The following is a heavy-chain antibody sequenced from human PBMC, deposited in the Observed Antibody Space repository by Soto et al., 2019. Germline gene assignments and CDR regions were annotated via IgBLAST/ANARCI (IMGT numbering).Heavy chain of an antibody. CDR1: GFTFDDYA. CDR2: ISWNSGSI. J-gene: IGHJ6*03. Sequence: GGSLRLSCAASGFTFDDYAMHWVRQAPGKGLEWVSGISWNSGSIGYADSVKGRFTISRDNAKNSLYQQMNSLRAEDTALYYCAKASGFLVSYYYYMDVWGKGTTVTVSS. D-gene: IGHD3-3*01. V-gene: IGHV3-9*01. CDR3: AKASGFLVSYYYYMDV.